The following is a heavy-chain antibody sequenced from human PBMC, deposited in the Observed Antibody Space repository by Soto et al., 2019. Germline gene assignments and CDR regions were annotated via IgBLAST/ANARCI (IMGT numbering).Heavy chain of an antibody. CDR2: IGGSGGSST. CDR1: AFTSSSYA. CDR3: AKVLGDSVYYPTGY. J-gene: IGHJ4*02. Sequence: EVQLLESGGGLVQPGGSLRLSCTASAFTSSSYAMSWVRQAPGKGLEWVSTIGGSGGSSTYYADSVKGRFTIFRDNSKKTLFSQMKSLRAEDTALYYCAKVLGDSVYYPTGYWGQGTLVTVSS. D-gene: IGHD3-22*01. V-gene: IGHV3-23*01.